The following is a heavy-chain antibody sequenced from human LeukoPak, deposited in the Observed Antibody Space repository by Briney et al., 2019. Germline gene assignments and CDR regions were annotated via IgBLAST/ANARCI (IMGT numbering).Heavy chain of an antibody. CDR1: GFTFSSYA. CDR3: AKDLYSSSWSYFDY. D-gene: IGHD6-13*01. Sequence: GGSLRLSCAASGFTFSSYAMSWVRQAPGKGLEWVSAISGSGGSAYYADSVKGRFTISRDNSKNTLYLQMNSLRAEDTAVYYCAKDLYSSSWSYFDYWGQGTLVTVSS. CDR2: ISGSGGSA. J-gene: IGHJ4*02. V-gene: IGHV3-23*01.